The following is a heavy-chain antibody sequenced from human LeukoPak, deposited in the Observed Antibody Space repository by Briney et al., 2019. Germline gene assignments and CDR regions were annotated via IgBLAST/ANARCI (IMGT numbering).Heavy chain of an antibody. D-gene: IGHD3-10*01. CDR2: ISAYNGNT. CDR3: ARTYGSANNWFDP. J-gene: IGHJ5*02. V-gene: IGHV1-18*01. Sequence: ASVKVSCTASGYTFTSYGISWVRQAPGHGLEWMGWISAYNGNTNYVQTLQGRVTMTTDTSTSTAYMELRSLRSDDTAVYYCARTYGSANNWFDPWGQGTLVTVSS. CDR1: GYTFTSYG.